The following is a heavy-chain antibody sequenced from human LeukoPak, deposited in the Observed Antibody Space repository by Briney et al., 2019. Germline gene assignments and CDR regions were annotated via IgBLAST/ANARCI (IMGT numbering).Heavy chain of an antibody. CDR1: GGSISRSNW. CDR2: IYHSGST. D-gene: IGHD2-15*01. J-gene: IGHJ6*04. Sequence: SETLSLTCAGSGGSISRSNWWSWVRQPPGKGLEWIGEIYHSGSTNYNPSLKRRVTISVDKSKNQFSLQLSSVPAAAAAVYYCARERGGGGHCSGGSCPFYYYYGMDVWGKGTTVTVSS. V-gene: IGHV4-4*02. CDR3: ARERGGGGHCSGGSCPFYYYYGMDV.